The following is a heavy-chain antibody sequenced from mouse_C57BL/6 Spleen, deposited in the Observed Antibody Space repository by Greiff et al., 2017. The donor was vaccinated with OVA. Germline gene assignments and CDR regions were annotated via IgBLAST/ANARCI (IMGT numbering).Heavy chain of an antibody. CDR2: IDPSDSYT. CDR3: ARTRESTMVTDWYFDV. V-gene: IGHV1-50*01. Sequence: VQLQQPGAELVKPGASVKLSCKASGYTFTSYWMQWVKQRPGQGLEWIGEIDPSDSYTNYNQKFKGKATLTVDTSSSTAYMQLSSLTSEDSAVYYCARTRESTMVTDWYFDVWGTGTTVTVSS. D-gene: IGHD2-2*01. CDR1: GYTFTSYW. J-gene: IGHJ1*03.